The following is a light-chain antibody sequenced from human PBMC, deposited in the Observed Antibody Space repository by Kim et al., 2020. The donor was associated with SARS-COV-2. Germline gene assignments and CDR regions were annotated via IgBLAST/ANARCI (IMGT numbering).Light chain of an antibody. CDR3: QHYSRFPYT. V-gene: IGKV1-5*03. Sequence: SGAVGDRVTIACRASQDITTWWAWYQQKPGKAPKLLIYKASNLESGVPSRFSASGSGTDFTLTISSLQPEDFATYYCQHYSRFPYTFGQGTKLEI. CDR1: QDITTW. CDR2: KAS. J-gene: IGKJ2*01.